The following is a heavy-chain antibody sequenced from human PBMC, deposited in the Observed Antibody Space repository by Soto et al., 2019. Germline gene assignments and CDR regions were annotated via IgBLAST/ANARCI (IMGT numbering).Heavy chain of an antibody. V-gene: IGHV3-23*01. CDR2: ISGSGGST. D-gene: IGHD6-13*01. CDR3: AKDLTQYSSSWYAGDYYYGMDV. J-gene: IGHJ6*02. Sequence: GGSLRLSCAASGFTFSSYAMSWVRQAPGKGLEWVSAISGSGGSTYYADSVKGRFTISRDNSKNTLYLQMNSLRAEDTAVYYCAKDLTQYSSSWYAGDYYYGMDVWGQGTTVTVSS. CDR1: GFTFSSYA.